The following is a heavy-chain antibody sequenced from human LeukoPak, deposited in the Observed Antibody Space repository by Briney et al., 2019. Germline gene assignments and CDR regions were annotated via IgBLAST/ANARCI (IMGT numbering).Heavy chain of an antibody. D-gene: IGHD3-3*01. Sequence: SETLSLTCTVSGVSISSSNSYWGWIRQPPGKGLEWIGEINHSGSTNYNPSLKSRVTISVDTSKNQFSLKLSSVTAADTAVYYCASGGDAFDIWGQGTMVTVSS. J-gene: IGHJ3*02. V-gene: IGHV4-39*07. CDR1: GVSISSSNSY. CDR3: ASGGDAFDI. CDR2: INHSGST.